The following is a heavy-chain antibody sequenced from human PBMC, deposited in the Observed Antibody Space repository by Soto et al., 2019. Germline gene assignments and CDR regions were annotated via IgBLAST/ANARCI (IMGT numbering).Heavy chain of an antibody. Sequence: SETLSLTCAVSGGSLSDYYWPWIRQSPGKGLEWIGEIHPSVSTYYNPSLRSRVTISVDTSKNQFSLKLTSLTAADTAIYYCARGRDEYKLGNVWGHGTKVTVSS. V-gene: IGHV4-34*01. J-gene: IGHJ6*02. CDR1: GGSLSDYY. CDR3: ARGRDEYKLGNV. D-gene: IGHD1-1*01. CDR2: IHPSVST.